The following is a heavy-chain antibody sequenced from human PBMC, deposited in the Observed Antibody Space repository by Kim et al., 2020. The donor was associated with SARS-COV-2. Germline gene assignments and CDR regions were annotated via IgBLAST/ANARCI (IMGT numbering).Heavy chain of an antibody. Sequence: NSYATAYAASVKGRFTITRDDSKNTAYLQMNSVKTEDTAVYYCTSPAAFDIWGQGTMVTVSS. CDR3: TSPAAFDI. V-gene: IGHV3-73*01. J-gene: IGHJ3*02. CDR2: NSYAT.